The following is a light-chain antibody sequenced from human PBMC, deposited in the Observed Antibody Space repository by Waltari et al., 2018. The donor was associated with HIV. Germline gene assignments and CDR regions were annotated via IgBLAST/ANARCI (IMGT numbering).Light chain of an antibody. CDR1: SSDVGGYKY. Sequence: NISCTGTSSDVGGYKYVSWYQQHPGKVPKFLIFQINNRASGVSSRFSGSKAGNTATLTISGLQAEDEADYYCSSFTSDATVLFGGGTKLTV. CDR2: QIN. V-gene: IGLV2-14*03. J-gene: IGLJ2*01. CDR3: SSFTSDATVL.